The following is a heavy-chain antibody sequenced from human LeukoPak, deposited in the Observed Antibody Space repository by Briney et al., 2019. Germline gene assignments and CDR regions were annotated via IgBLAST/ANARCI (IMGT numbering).Heavy chain of an antibody. J-gene: IGHJ3*02. V-gene: IGHV1-18*01. CDR1: GYTFTSYG. CDR3: ARASGSYLPDAFDI. D-gene: IGHD1-26*01. CDR2: ISAYNGNT. Sequence: ASVKVSCKASGYTFTSYGISWGRQAPGQGLEWMGWISAYNGNTNYAQKLQGRVTITTDTSTSTAYMELRSLRSDDTAVYYCARASGSYLPDAFDIWGQGTMVTVSS.